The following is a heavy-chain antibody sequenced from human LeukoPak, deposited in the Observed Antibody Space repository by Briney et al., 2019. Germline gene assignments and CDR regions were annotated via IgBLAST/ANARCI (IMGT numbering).Heavy chain of an antibody. CDR1: GYSFTSYW. V-gene: IGHV5-51*01. J-gene: IGHJ4*02. CDR3: ARSSVEVAAQIDY. CDR2: IYPGGSDT. Sequence: GESLKISCKGSGYSFTSYWIGWVRQMPGKGLEWMGIIYPGGSDTRYSPSFQGQVTISADKSISTAYLQWSSLKASDTAMYYCARSSVEVAAQIDYWGQGTLVTVSS. D-gene: IGHD2-15*01.